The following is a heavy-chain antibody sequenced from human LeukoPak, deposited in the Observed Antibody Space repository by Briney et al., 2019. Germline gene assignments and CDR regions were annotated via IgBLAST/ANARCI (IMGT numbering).Heavy chain of an antibody. CDR2: ISGGGGST. CDR1: GFTFSSYA. D-gene: IGHD6-19*01. Sequence: SGGSLRLSCAASGFTFSSYAMSWVRQAPGKGLEWVSAISGGGGSTYYADSVKGRFTISRDNSKNTLYLQMNSLRAEDTAVYYCAKVDGIAVAGTVPFDYWGQGTLVTVSS. J-gene: IGHJ4*02. CDR3: AKVDGIAVAGTVPFDY. V-gene: IGHV3-23*01.